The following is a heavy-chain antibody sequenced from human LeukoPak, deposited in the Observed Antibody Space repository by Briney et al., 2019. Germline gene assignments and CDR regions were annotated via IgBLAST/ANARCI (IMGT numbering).Heavy chain of an antibody. V-gene: IGHV3-23*01. D-gene: IGHD3-10*01. CDR3: AKRGVVIRVFLVGFHKEAYYFDS. Sequence: GGSLRLSCAVSGITLSSYGMSWVRQAPGKGLEWVAGLSGSGGGTNYADSVQGRFTISRDNPKNTLYLQMNSLRAEDTAVCFCAKRGVVIRVFLVGFHKEAYYFDSWGQGALVTVSS. CDR2: LSGSGGGT. CDR1: GITLSSYG. J-gene: IGHJ4*02.